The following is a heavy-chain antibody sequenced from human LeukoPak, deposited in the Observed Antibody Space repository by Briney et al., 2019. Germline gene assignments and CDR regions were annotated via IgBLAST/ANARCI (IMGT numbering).Heavy chain of an antibody. V-gene: IGHV4-59*01. D-gene: IGHD6-19*01. CDR1: GGSISSYY. CDR3: ARFTRSGWLFDF. J-gene: IGHJ4*02. Sequence: PSETLSLTCTVSGGSISSYYWSWIRQPPGKGLEWIGYIYYSGSTNYNPSLKSRVTISLDTSKNQFPLKLSSVIAADTAVYYCARFTRSGWLFDFWGQGTLVTVSS. CDR2: IYYSGST.